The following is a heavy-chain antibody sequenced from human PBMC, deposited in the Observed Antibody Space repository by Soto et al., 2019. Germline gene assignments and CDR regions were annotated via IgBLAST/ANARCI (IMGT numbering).Heavy chain of an antibody. V-gene: IGHV3-23*01. CDR3: ANYNGYYGSGREGSYYYYGMDV. CDR2: ISGSGGST. J-gene: IGHJ6*02. Sequence: EVQLLESGGGLVQPGGSLRLSCAASGFTFSSYAMSWVRQAPGKGLEWVSAISGSGGSTYYADSVKGRFTISRDNSKNTLYLQMTSLRADETAVYYCANYNGYYGSGREGSYYYYGMDVWGQGTTVSVSS. D-gene: IGHD3-10*01. CDR1: GFTFSSYA.